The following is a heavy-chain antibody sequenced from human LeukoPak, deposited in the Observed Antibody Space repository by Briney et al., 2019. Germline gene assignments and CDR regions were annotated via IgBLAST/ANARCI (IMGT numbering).Heavy chain of an antibody. Sequence: GASVKVSCKASGYTFTGYYMHWVRQAPGQGLEWMGRINPNSGGTNYAQKFQGRVTMTRDTSISTAYMELSRLRSDDTAVYYCARVPPGEQWLVRGNWFDPWGRGTLVTVSS. CDR3: ARVPPGEQWLVRGNWFDP. J-gene: IGHJ5*02. CDR1: GYTFTGYY. CDR2: INPNSGGT. D-gene: IGHD6-19*01. V-gene: IGHV1-2*06.